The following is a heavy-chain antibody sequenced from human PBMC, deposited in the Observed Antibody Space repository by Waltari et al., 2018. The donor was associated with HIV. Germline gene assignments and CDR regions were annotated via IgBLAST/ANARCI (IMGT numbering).Heavy chain of an antibody. J-gene: IGHJ3*02. D-gene: IGHD5-12*01. CDR2: MYYSGST. V-gene: IGHV4-39*01. Sequence: QLQLQESGPGLVKPSETLSLTCTVSRGSISSSTYYWGWIRQPPGKGLEWIGSMYYSGSTYYNPSLKSRVTISADTSKNQFSLKLSSVTAADTAVYYCARPTGRYSGYDDACDIWGQGTMVTVSS. CDR1: RGSISSSTYY. CDR3: ARPTGRYSGYDDACDI.